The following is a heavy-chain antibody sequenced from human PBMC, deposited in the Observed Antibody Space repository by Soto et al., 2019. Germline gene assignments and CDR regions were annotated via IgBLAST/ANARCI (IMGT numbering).Heavy chain of an antibody. D-gene: IGHD3-10*01. CDR1: GYTFTSYA. Sequence: ASVKVSCKASGYTFTSYAMHWVRQAPGQRLEWMGWINAGNGNTKYSQKFQGRVTITRDTSASTAYMELSSLRSEDTAVYYCARDMARGVIRDQPGYWGQGTLVTVSS. CDR3: ARDMARGVIRDQPGY. V-gene: IGHV1-3*01. J-gene: IGHJ4*02. CDR2: INAGNGNT.